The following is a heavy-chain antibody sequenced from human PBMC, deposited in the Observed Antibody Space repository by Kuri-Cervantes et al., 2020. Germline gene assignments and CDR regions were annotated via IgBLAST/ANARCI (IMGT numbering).Heavy chain of an antibody. D-gene: IGHD3-10*01. CDR2: ISYDGSNK. CDR1: GFTFSSYG. V-gene: IGHV3-30*18. J-gene: IGHJ5*02. Sequence: GGSLRLSCAASGFTFSSYGMHRVRQAPGKGLEWVAVISYDGSNKYYADSVKGRFTISRDNSKSTLYLQMNSLRAEDTAVYYCANDRGGSAWGQGTLVTVSS. CDR3: ANDRGGSA.